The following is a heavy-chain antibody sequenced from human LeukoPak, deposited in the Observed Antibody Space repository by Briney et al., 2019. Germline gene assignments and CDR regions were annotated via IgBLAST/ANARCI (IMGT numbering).Heavy chain of an antibody. V-gene: IGHV4-30-4*01. CDR3: ARDRWFGELLSLGWYFDL. Sequence: SETLSLTCTVSGGSISSGDYYWSWIRQPPGKGLEWIGYIYYSGSTYYNPSLKSRVTISLDTSKNQFSLKLSSVTAADTAVYYCARDRWFGELLSLGWYFDLWGRGTLVTVSS. CDR2: IYYSGST. D-gene: IGHD3-10*01. CDR1: GGSISSGDYY. J-gene: IGHJ2*01.